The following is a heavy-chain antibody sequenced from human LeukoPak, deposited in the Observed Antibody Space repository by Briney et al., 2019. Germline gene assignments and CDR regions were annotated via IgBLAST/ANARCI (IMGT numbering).Heavy chain of an antibody. CDR1: SGSISSSSYY. CDR2: IYYNGNT. J-gene: IGHJ6*03. V-gene: IGHV4-39*07. Sequence: RSSETLSLTCTVSSGSISSSSYYWGWIRQPPGKGLEWIGNIYYNGNTYYNPSLKSRVTISVDTSKNQFSLKLSSVTAADTAVYYCARGPNYYYMDVWGKGTTVTISS. CDR3: ARGPNYYYMDV.